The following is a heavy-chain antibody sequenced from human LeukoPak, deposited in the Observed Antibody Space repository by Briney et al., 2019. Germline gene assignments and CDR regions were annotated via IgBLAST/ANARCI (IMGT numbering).Heavy chain of an antibody. CDR2: ISSFSGTI. V-gene: IGHV3-48*01. CDR1: GFTFSSYS. Sequence: GGSLRLSCAASGFTFSSYSMNWVRQAPGKGLEWVSSISSFSGTINYADSVKGRFTISRDNAKNSLYLQMNSLRAEDTAVYYCARDQGGVGYWGQGTLVTVSS. D-gene: IGHD3-16*01. J-gene: IGHJ4*02. CDR3: ARDQGGVGY.